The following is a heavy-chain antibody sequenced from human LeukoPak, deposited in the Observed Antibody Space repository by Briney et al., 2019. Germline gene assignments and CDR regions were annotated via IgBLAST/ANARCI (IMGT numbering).Heavy chain of an antibody. Sequence: SETLSLTCAVSGWSFSGYYWSWVRQPPGKGLEWIWVINHGGSTNYNPSLKSRVTISVDTSKNQLYLKLSSVTAADTAVYYCARGLYSDLDAFDIWGQGTMVTVSS. V-gene: IGHV4-34*01. CDR3: ARGLYSDLDAFDI. CDR1: GWSFSGYY. J-gene: IGHJ3*02. D-gene: IGHD3-22*01. CDR2: INHGGST.